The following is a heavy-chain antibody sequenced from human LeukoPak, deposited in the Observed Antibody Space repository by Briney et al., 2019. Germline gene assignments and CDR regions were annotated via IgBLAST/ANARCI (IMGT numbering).Heavy chain of an antibody. D-gene: IGHD1-26*01. V-gene: IGHV3-74*01. CDR1: GFTFRSYR. CDR2: INSDESNT. CDR3: AKDKSLGATPGDAFDI. J-gene: IGHJ3*02. Sequence: QPGGSLRLSCVASGFTFRSYRMHWVRQAPGKGLVWISLINSDESNTNYADSVKGRFTISRDNSKNTLYLQMSSLRAEDTAVYYCAKDKSLGATPGDAFDIWGQGTMVTVSS.